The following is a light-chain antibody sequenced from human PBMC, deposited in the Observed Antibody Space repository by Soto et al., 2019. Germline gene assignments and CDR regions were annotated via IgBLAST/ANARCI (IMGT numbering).Light chain of an antibody. CDR2: DAS. V-gene: IGKV1-33*01. CDR1: QSISSW. Sequence: DIQMTQSPSTLSASVGGRVTITGRASQSISSWLAWYQQKPGRAPKLLIYDASNLEAGVPSRFRGSGSGTDFTFTISRLQPEDIATYYCQQYENLPTFGQGTRLEIK. J-gene: IGKJ5*01. CDR3: QQYENLPT.